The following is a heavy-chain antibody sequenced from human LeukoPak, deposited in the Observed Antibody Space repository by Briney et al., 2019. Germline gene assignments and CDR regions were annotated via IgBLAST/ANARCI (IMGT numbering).Heavy chain of an antibody. J-gene: IGHJ3*02. Sequence: PGGSLRLSCAASGFTFDDYAMHWVRQAPGKGLEGVSGISWNSGSIGYADSVKGRFTISRDNAKNSLYLQMNSLRAEDMALYYCARGPPDAFDIWGQGTMVTVSS. CDR2: ISWNSGSI. CDR3: ARGPPDAFDI. V-gene: IGHV3-9*03. CDR1: GFTFDDYA.